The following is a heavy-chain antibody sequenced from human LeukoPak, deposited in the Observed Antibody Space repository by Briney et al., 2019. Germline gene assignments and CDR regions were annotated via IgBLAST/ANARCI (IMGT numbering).Heavy chain of an antibody. CDR2: IYSGGST. CDR3: ARESSGYFFLDY. J-gene: IGHJ4*02. Sequence: PGGSLRLSCAASGFTVSSNYMSWVRQAPGKGLEWVSVIYSGGSTYYADSVKGRFTISRDNSKNTLYLQMNSLRAEDTAVYYCARESSGYFFLDYWGQGTLVTVSS. CDR1: GFTVSSNY. V-gene: IGHV3-53*01. D-gene: IGHD3-22*01.